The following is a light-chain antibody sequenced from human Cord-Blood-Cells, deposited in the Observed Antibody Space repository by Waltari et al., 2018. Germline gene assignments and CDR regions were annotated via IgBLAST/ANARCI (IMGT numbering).Light chain of an antibody. CDR3: QAWDSSTVV. V-gene: IGLV3-1*01. CDR1: KLGDKY. Sequence: SYELTQPPSVSVSPGQTASITCPGDKLGDKYACWYQQKPGQSPVLVICQDSNRPSGIPGRFSGSNSGNTATLTISGTQAMDEADYYCQAWDSSTVVFGGGTKLTVL. CDR2: QDS. J-gene: IGLJ2*01.